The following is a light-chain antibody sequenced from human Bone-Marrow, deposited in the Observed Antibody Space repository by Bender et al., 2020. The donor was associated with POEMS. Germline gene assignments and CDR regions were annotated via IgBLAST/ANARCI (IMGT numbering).Light chain of an antibody. CDR3: CSYGGSSTWV. J-gene: IGLJ3*02. CDR2: EVN. Sequence: QSALTQPASVSGSPGQSITISCSGTSSDVGSYNLVSWYQHHPGKAPKVVIYEVNKWPSGVSNRFSGSKSGNTASLTISGLQAEDEGDYYCCSYGGSSTWVFGGGTKVTVL. CDR1: SSDVGSYNL. V-gene: IGLV2-23*02.